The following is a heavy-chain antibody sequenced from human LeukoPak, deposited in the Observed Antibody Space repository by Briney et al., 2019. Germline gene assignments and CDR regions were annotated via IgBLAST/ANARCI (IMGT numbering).Heavy chain of an antibody. CDR1: GFTFSGYN. D-gene: IGHD1-26*01. CDR2: ISSSTSYI. CDR3: ARGAGPD. Sequence: GGSLRLSCAASGFTFSGYNKNWVRQAPGKGLEWVSSISSSTSYIYYADSVKGRFTISRDNAKNSLYLQMNSLRAEDTAVYYCARGAGPDWGQGTLVTVSS. J-gene: IGHJ4*02. V-gene: IGHV3-21*01.